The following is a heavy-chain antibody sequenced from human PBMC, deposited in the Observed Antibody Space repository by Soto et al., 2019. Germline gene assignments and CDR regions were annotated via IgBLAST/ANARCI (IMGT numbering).Heavy chain of an antibody. CDR1: GGSISSYY. CDR3: ARAPRGNYGYPSYSDY. Sequence: QVQLQESGPGLVKPSETLSLTCTVSGGSISSYYWSWIRQPPGKGLEWIGYIYYSGSTYYNPSLKSRVTISVDTSKNQFSLKLSSVTAADTAVYYCARAPRGNYGYPSYSDYWGQGTLVTVSS. CDR2: IYYSGST. D-gene: IGHD3-10*01. J-gene: IGHJ4*02. V-gene: IGHV4-59*01.